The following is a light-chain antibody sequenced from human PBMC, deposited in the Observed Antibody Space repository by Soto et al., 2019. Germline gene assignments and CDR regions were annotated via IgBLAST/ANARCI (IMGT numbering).Light chain of an antibody. J-gene: IGLJ7*01. CDR1: SDDVGGYNY. CDR3: SSYTSSNTLV. V-gene: IGLV2-14*01. Sequence: QSALTQPASVSGSPGQSITISCTGTSDDVGGYNYVSWYQHQSGKAPKLIIYEVSNRPSGVSDRFSGSKSGNTASLTISGLQTEDEADYYCSSYTSSNTLVFGGGTQLTVL. CDR2: EVS.